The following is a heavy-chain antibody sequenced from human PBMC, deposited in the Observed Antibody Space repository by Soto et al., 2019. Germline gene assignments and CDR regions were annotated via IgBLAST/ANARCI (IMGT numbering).Heavy chain of an antibody. D-gene: IGHD6-19*01. CDR1: GGSFSGYY. Sequence: TSETLSLTCAVYGGSFSGYYWSWIRQPPGKGLEWIGEINHSGSTNYNPSLKSRVTISVDRSKNQFSLKLSSVTAEDTAVYYCARSSSGWPFDAFDIWGQGTMVTVSS. J-gene: IGHJ3*02. CDR2: INHSGST. V-gene: IGHV4-34*01. CDR3: ARSSSGWPFDAFDI.